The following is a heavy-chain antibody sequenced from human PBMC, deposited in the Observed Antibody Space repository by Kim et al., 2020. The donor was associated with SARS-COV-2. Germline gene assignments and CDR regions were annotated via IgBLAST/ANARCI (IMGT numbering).Heavy chain of an antibody. Sequence: AQKYQGRVTMTRDTSTSTVYMELSSLRSEDTAVYYCAREGLMVIYDAFDIWGQGTMVTVSS. J-gene: IGHJ3*02. D-gene: IGHD3-22*01. CDR3: AREGLMVIYDAFDI. V-gene: IGHV1-46*01.